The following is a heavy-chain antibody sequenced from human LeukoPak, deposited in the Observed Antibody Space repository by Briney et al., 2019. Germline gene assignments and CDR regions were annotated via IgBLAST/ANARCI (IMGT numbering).Heavy chain of an antibody. CDR3: ARDLSIVVVPAAYPRGGMDV. Sequence: PGGSLKLSCAASGFTFSGSAMHWVRQASGKGLEWVGRIRSKANSYATAYAASVKGRFTISRDDSKNTAYLQMNSLRAEDTAVYYCARDLSIVVVPAAYPRGGMDVWGKGTTVTVSS. CDR1: GFTFSGSA. D-gene: IGHD2-2*01. V-gene: IGHV3-73*01. J-gene: IGHJ6*04. CDR2: IRSKANSYAT.